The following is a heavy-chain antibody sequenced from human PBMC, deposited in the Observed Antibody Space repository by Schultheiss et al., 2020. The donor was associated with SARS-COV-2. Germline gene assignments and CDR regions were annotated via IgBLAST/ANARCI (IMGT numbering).Heavy chain of an antibody. Sequence: SETLSLTCTVSGGSISSGGYYWSWIRQHPGKGLEWIGYIYYSGSTYYNPSLKGLVTISVDTSKNQFSLKLSSVTAADTAVYYCARGRWGYSYGYWYWGQGTLVTVSS. D-gene: IGHD5-18*01. J-gene: IGHJ4*02. CDR3: ARGRWGYSYGYWY. CDR2: IYYSGST. V-gene: IGHV4-31*01. CDR1: GGSISSGGYY.